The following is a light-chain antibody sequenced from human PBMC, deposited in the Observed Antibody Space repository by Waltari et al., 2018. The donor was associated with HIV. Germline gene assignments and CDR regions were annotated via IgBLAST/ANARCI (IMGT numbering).Light chain of an antibody. J-gene: IGLJ1*01. CDR3: AAWGDSLTSFV. CDR1: SSNIGSNY. Sequence: QSVLTQPPSASETPGQRVTISCSGSSSNIGSNYVYWYQHLPGTAPKLLIYRNKQRPSGVPDRFSGTKSGTSASLAISGLRSKDEAGYYCAAWGDSLTSFVFGTGTKVTVL. CDR2: RNK. V-gene: IGLV1-47*01.